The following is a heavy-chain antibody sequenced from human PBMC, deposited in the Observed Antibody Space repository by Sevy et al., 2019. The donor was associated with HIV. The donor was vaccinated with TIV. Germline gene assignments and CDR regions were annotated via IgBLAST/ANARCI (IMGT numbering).Heavy chain of an antibody. CDR1: GDTFSTYV. CDR2: IIPIFGTP. Sequence: ASVKVSCKASGDTFSTYVLSWVRQAPGQGVEGMGGIIPIFGTPNYARKFQGRVTITADESASTAYMELSSLRAEDTALYYCAREGGVATTGDHDAFDIWGHGTLVTVSS. CDR3: AREGGVATTGDHDAFDI. D-gene: IGHD7-27*01. V-gene: IGHV1-69*13. J-gene: IGHJ3*02.